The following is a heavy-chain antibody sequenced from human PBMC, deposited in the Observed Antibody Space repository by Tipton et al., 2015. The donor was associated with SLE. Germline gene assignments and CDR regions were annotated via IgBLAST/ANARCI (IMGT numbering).Heavy chain of an antibody. CDR1: GYTFTGYY. CDR3: AREGSMGDWFDP. CDR2: INPNSGGT. Sequence: QLVQSGAEVKKPGASVKVSCKASGYTFTGYYMHWVRQAPGQGLEWMGRINPNSGGTNYARKFQGRVTMTRDTSISTAYMELSRLRSDDTAVYYCAREGSMGDWFDPWGQGTLVTVSS. V-gene: IGHV1-2*06. D-gene: IGHD1-26*01. J-gene: IGHJ5*02.